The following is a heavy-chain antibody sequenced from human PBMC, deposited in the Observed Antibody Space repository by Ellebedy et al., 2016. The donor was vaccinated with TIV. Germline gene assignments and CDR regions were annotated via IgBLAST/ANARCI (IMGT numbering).Heavy chain of an antibody. V-gene: IGHV6-1*01. Sequence: MPSETLSLTCAISGDSVSSNSATWNWIRQSPSRGLEWLGRTYYRSKWYHDYAESVKSRMIINPDTSKNQFSLQLNFVTPEDTAVYYCARGIHIVVVVAAATLIDSWGQGTLVTVSS. J-gene: IGHJ4*02. CDR2: TYYRSKWYH. D-gene: IGHD2-15*01. CDR3: ARGIHIVVVVAAATLIDS. CDR1: GDSVSSNSAT.